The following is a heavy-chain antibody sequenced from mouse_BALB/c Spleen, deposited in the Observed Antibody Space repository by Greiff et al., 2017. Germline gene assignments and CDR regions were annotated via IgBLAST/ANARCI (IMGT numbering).Heavy chain of an antibody. J-gene: IGHJ4*01. Sequence: EVQRVESGGGLVQPGGSRKLSCAASGFTFSSFGMHWVRQAPEKGLEWVAYISSGSSTIYYADTVKGRFTISRDNPKNTLFLQMTSLRSEDTAMYYCARDLDLLSPMDYWGQGTSVTVSS. D-gene: IGHD2-1*01. CDR1: GFTFSSFG. V-gene: IGHV5-17*02. CDR3: ARDLDLLSPMDY. CDR2: ISSGSSTI.